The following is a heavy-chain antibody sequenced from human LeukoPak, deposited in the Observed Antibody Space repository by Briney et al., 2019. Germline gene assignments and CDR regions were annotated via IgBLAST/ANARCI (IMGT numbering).Heavy chain of an antibody. CDR1: GGSISSYY. CDR2: IYYSGST. CDR3: ARETVAGSGMAFDI. Sequence: SETLSLTCTVSGGSISSYYWSWIRQPPGKGLEWIGYIYYSGSTNYNPSLKSRVTISVDTSKNQFSLKLSSVTAADTAVYYCARETVAGSGMAFDIWGQGTMVTVSS. V-gene: IGHV4-59*01. D-gene: IGHD6-19*01. J-gene: IGHJ3*02.